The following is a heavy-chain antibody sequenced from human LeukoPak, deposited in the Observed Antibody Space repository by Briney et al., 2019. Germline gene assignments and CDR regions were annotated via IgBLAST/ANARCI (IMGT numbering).Heavy chain of an antibody. V-gene: IGHV3-15*01. CDR2: IKGKTDGGTT. D-gene: IGHD3-10*01. CDR1: GFTFSNAW. J-gene: IGHJ4*02. CDR3: TTDVITMVRGVTYIGSDY. Sequence: PGGSLRLSCAASGFTFSNAWMSWVRQAPGKGLEWVGRIKGKTDGGTTDYAAPVKGRFTISRDDSKNTLYLQMNSLKTEDTAVYYCTTDVITMVRGVTYIGSDYWGQGTLVTVSS.